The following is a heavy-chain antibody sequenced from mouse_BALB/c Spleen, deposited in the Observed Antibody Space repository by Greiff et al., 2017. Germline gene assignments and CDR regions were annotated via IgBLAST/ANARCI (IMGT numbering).Heavy chain of an antibody. V-gene: IGHV5-17*02. CDR2: ISSGSSTI. J-gene: IGHJ4*01. D-gene: IGHD1-1*01. Sequence: DVKLVESGGGLVQPGGSRRLSCAASRFTFSRFGMHWVRQAPEKGLEWVAYISSGSSTIYYADTVKGRFTISRDNPKNTLFLQMTSLRSEDTAMYYCARGEEYYGSRYAMDYGGQGTSVTVS. CDR1: RFTFSRFG. CDR3: ARGEEYYGSRYAMDY.